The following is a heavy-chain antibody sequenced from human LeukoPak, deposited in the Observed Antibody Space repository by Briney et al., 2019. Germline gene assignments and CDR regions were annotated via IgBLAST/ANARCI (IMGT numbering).Heavy chain of an antibody. V-gene: IGHV3-21*01. CDR1: GFTFSGYT. Sequence: KTGGSLRLSCAASGFTFSGYTLNWVRQAPGKGLEWVSSISSSGSYMYYADSVKGRFTISRDNSKNTLYLQMNSLRAEDTAVYYCAKGWFDPWGQGTLVTVSS. CDR2: ISSSGSYM. CDR3: AKGWFDP. J-gene: IGHJ5*02.